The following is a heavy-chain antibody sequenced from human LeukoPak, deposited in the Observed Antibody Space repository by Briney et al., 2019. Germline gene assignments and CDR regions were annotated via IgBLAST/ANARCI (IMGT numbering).Heavy chain of an antibody. CDR1: GFIFSSYW. V-gene: IGHV3-74*01. Sequence: GGSLRLSCAASGFIFSSYWMHWVRQGPGKGLVWVSRINSDGSSTSYADSVKGRFTISRDNAKNTLYLQMNSLRAEDTAVYYCARASDSSGWYGPSYWGQGTLVTVSS. D-gene: IGHD6-19*01. CDR2: INSDGSST. CDR3: ARASDSSGWYGPSY. J-gene: IGHJ4*02.